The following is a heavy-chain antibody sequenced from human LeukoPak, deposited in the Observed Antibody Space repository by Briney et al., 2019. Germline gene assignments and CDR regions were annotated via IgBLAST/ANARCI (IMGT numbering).Heavy chain of an antibody. CDR3: GKTDIYFNPIDY. D-gene: IGHD3-9*01. CDR1: GVSISSSEW. J-gene: IGHJ4*02. CDR2: IHRDGRT. V-gene: IGHV4-4*02. Sequence: PSGTLSLTCAVSGVSISSSEWWTGVRTPPGEGLEWIGEIHRDGRTRYNPSLQTRVTMSIDYSKNQISLELTSVTAADTAIYYCGKTDIYFNPIDYWGPGSLVTVSS.